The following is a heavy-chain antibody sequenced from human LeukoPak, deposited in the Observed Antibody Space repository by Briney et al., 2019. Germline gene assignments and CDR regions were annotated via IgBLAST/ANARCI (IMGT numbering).Heavy chain of an antibody. V-gene: IGHV3-21*01. CDR1: GFTFSSYS. D-gene: IGHD3-10*01. J-gene: IGHJ2*01. CDR2: ISSSSSYI. CDR3: ARRLAREYYGSGTSSFDL. Sequence: PGGSLRLSCAASGFTFSSYSMNWVRQAPGKGLEWVSPISSSSSYIYYADSVKGRFTISRDNAKNSLYLQMNSLRAEDTAVYYCARRLAREYYGSGTSSFDLWGRGTLVTVSS.